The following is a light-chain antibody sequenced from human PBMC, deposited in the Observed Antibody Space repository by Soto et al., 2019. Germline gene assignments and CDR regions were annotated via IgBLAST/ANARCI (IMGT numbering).Light chain of an antibody. CDR2: DAS. Sequence: EIVLTQSPATLSLSPGERATLSCRASQSVSSYLAWYQQKPGQAPRLLIYDASNRATRIPARFSGSGSGTDFTLTISSLEPEDCAVYYYQHRSNWPRFTVGPGTKVDIK. CDR1: QSVSSY. V-gene: IGKV3-11*01. CDR3: QHRSNWPRFT. J-gene: IGKJ3*01.